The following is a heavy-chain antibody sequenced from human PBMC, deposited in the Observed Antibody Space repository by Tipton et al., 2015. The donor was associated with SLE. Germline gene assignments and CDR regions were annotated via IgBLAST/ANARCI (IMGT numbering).Heavy chain of an antibody. D-gene: IGHD3-3*01. CDR1: GFTFSSYG. V-gene: IGHV3-30*02. Sequence: SLRLSCAASGFTFSSYGMHWVRQAPGKGLEWVAFIRYDGSNKYYADSVKGRFTISRDNSKTTLYLQMTSLKAEDTAVYYCAKDQAYYDCWSGHQTLLYWGRGTLVTVSS. CDR2: IRYDGSNK. CDR3: AKDQAYYDCWSGHQTLLY. J-gene: IGHJ4*02.